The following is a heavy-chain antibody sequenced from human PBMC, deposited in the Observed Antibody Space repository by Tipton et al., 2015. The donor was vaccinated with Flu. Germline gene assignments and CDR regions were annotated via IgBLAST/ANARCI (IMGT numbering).Heavy chain of an antibody. CDR3: AREGPYSSAWYGLDAFDI. CDR1: GYSISSRYY. J-gene: IGHJ3*02. CDR2: VYHGGTT. Sequence: TLSLTCTVSGYSISSRYYWGWIRQPPGKGLEWIGCVYHGGTTYYNPSLKSRVAISLDTFKNQFSLKLTSVTAADTAVYYCAREGPYSSAWYGLDAFDIWGQGTMVTVSS. D-gene: IGHD6-19*01. V-gene: IGHV4-38-2*02.